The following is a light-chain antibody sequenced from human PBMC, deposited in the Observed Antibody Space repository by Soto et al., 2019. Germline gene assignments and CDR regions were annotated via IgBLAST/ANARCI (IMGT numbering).Light chain of an antibody. J-gene: IGLJ3*02. CDR1: SSDVGSYNL. CDR3: CSYGGSETSVV. Sequence: QPVLTQPASVSGSPGQSITISCTGTSSDVGSYNLVSWYRQHPGKAPKLIIFEVTKRPSGVSNRFSGSKSDNTASLTISGLQAEDEADYYCCSYGGSETSVVFVGGTKLTVL. CDR2: EVT. V-gene: IGLV2-23*02.